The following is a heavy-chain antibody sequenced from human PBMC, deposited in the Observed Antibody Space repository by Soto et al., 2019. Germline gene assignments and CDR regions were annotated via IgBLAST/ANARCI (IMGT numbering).Heavy chain of an antibody. CDR1: GGSISSGGYY. V-gene: IGHV4-31*03. Sequence: SETLSLTCTVSGGSISSGGYYWSWIRQHPGKGLEWIGYIYYSGSTYYNPSLKSRVTISVDTSKNQFSLKLSSVTAADTAVYYCARDQSIPYDSSGYYYNHAFDIWGQGTMVTVSS. D-gene: IGHD3-22*01. CDR3: ARDQSIPYDSSGYYYNHAFDI. J-gene: IGHJ3*02. CDR2: IYYSGST.